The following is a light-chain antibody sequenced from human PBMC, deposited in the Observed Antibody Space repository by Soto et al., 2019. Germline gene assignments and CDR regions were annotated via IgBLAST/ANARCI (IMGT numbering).Light chain of an antibody. Sequence: DIQMTQSPSSRSASVGERVTITFRASQNIISHLNWYQQKPGKAPKVLIYGASSLQSGVPLRFSGGGSGTDFTLTISSLQPEDFATYYCQQSYSTPRTFGPGTKVD. CDR1: QNIISH. CDR3: QQSYSTPRT. J-gene: IGKJ3*01. CDR2: GAS. V-gene: IGKV1-39*01.